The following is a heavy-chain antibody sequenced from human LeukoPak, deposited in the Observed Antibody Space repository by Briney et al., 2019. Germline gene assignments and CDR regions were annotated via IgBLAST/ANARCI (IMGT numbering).Heavy chain of an antibody. CDR1: GYSFTGYY. V-gene: IGHV1-2*04. CDR3: ATWDGEGMDV. D-gene: IGHD4-17*01. CDR2: INPNSGGT. Sequence: ASVKVSCKASGYSFTGYYIHWVRQAPGQGLEWMGWINPNSGGTNFAQKFQGWVTMTRDTSTSTAYVELSRLRSDDTAVYYCATWDGEGMDVWGKGTTVTVSS. J-gene: IGHJ6*04.